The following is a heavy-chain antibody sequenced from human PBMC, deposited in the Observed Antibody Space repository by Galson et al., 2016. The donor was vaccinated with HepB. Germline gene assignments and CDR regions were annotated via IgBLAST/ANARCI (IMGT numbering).Heavy chain of an antibody. J-gene: IGHJ6*02. V-gene: IGHV4-30-4*01. CDR3: AREDWNYSYYGLDV. CDR2: THYSGST. CDR1: GGSISGGDYY. Sequence: TLSLTCTVSGGSISGGDYYWSWIRQPPGKGLEWIGYTHYSGSTYYNPSLKSRVTISVDTSKNQFSLKLSSVTAADTAVYYCAREDWNYSYYGLDVWGQGTTVTVSS. D-gene: IGHD3/OR15-3a*01.